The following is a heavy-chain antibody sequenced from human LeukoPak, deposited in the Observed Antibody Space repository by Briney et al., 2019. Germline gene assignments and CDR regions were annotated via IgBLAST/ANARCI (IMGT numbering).Heavy chain of an antibody. V-gene: IGHV3-48*01. D-gene: IGHD2-15*01. Sequence: GGSPRLSCAASKFTFINFSMNWVRQAPGKRPEWVSFISAFSSTIYYADSVKGRFTISRDDGKNSLFLQMNSLRAEDTAIYYCARTPTAGLPYYFDYWGQGALVTVSS. CDR1: KFTFINFS. CDR2: ISAFSSTI. J-gene: IGHJ4*02. CDR3: ARTPTAGLPYYFDY.